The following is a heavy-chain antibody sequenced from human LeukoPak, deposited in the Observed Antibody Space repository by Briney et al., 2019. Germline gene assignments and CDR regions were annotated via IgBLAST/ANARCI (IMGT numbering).Heavy chain of an antibody. CDR2: MYTSRTT. V-gene: IGHV4-4*07. CDR1: GGSISTYY. J-gene: IGHJ6*02. CDR3: ARDQGSYYGVDV. Sequence: SETLSLTCTVSGGSISTYYWSWIRQPAGKGLEWIGRMYTSRTTKYNPSLKSRVTMSVDTSNNQFSLKVSSVTAADTAVYYCARDQGSYYGVDVWGQGTTVTVSS.